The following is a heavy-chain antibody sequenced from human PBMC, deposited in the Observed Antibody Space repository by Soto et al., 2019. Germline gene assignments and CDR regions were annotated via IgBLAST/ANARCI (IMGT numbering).Heavy chain of an antibody. D-gene: IGHD3-9*01. CDR2: ISAYNGNT. CDR3: AREDLHFGRTGYAY. Sequence: ASVKVSCKASGYTFTSYGISWVRQAPGQGLEWMGWISAYNGNTNYAQKLQGRVAFSRDTSATTAYMVLSSLRSEDTAVYYCAREDLHFGRTGYAYWGQGTLVTVSS. J-gene: IGHJ4*02. V-gene: IGHV1-18*01. CDR1: GYTFTSYG.